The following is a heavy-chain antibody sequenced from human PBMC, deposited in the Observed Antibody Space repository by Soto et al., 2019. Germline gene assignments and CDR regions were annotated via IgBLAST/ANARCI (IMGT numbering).Heavy chain of an antibody. CDR1: GFTFSSYS. Sequence: LRLSCAASGFTFSSYSMNWVRQAPGKGLEWASYISSSSSTIYYADSVKGRFTISRDNAKNSLYLQMNSLRDEDTAVYYCARDEDTIFGVVISYYYYGMDVWGQGTTVTVSS. J-gene: IGHJ6*02. D-gene: IGHD3-3*01. CDR2: ISSSSSTI. V-gene: IGHV3-48*02. CDR3: ARDEDTIFGVVISYYYYGMDV.